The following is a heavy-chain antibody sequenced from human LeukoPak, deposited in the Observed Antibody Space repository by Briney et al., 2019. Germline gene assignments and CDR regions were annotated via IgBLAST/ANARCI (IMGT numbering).Heavy chain of an antibody. CDR2: FGSAGDT. Sequence: PGRTLRLSCATSGFPFRAYDMHWVRQAPGKGLGWVSAFGSAGDTYYPGAVKGRFTISRDYAKNSLFLQMNNLIAGDTAVYFCVRGALPGDNWYFDLWGRGTLVTVSS. V-gene: IGHV3-13*01. CDR3: VRGALPGDNWYFDL. CDR1: GFPFRAYD. J-gene: IGHJ2*01.